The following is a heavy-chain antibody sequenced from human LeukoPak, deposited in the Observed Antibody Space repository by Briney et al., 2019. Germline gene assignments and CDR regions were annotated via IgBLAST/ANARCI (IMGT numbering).Heavy chain of an antibody. CDR1: GFTFSSYA. V-gene: IGHV3-23*01. Sequence: PGGSLRLSCAASGFTFSSYAMSWVRQAPGKELEWVSAISGSAGNIYYADSVKGRFTISRDSSKNTLYLQMNSLRAEDTAVYYCAKDDNWFDPWGQGTLVTVSS. J-gene: IGHJ5*02. CDR2: ISGSAGNI. CDR3: AKDDNWFDP.